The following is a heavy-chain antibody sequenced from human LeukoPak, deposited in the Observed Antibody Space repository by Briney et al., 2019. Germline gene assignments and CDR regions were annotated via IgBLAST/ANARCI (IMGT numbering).Heavy chain of an antibody. CDR2: IGGVDGTI. Sequence: PGGSLRLSCAASGFTFTDYYMSWIRQAPGKGLEWVSYIGGVDGTIYYADSVKGRFTISRDNAKNSLYLQMNSLRAEDTAVYYCARDPLNRERRRDGKFPLFDYWGQGTLVTVSS. CDR1: GFTFTDYY. D-gene: IGHD5-24*01. V-gene: IGHV3-11*01. J-gene: IGHJ4*02. CDR3: ARDPLNRERRRDGKFPLFDY.